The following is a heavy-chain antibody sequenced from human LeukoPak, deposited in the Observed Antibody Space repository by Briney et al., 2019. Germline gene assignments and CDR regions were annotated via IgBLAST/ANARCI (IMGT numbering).Heavy chain of an antibody. D-gene: IGHD2-15*01. J-gene: IGHJ4*02. Sequence: PGGSLRLSCAASGFTFSSYWMSWVRQAPGKGLEWVANIKQDGSEKYYVDSVKGRFTISRDNAKNSLYLQMNSPRAEDTAVYYCARTSHFNLVVVAEDYWGQGTVVTVSS. V-gene: IGHV3-7*01. CDR2: IKQDGSEK. CDR1: GFTFSSYW. CDR3: ARTSHFNLVVVAEDY.